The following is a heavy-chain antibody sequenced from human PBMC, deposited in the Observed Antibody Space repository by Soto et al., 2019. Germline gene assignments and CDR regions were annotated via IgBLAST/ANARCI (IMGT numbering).Heavy chain of an antibody. CDR1: GFTFSTYG. D-gene: IGHD1-1*01. V-gene: IGHV3-30*18. Sequence: QVQLVESGGGVVQTGRSLRLSCAASGFTFSTYGMHWVRQAPGKGLEWVAVISYDGVNKYYADSVKGRFTISRDNSKNSLYLQMSSLRAEDTAVYYCAKSVYNWNDGFFDYWGQGTLVTVSS. J-gene: IGHJ4*02. CDR2: ISYDGVNK. CDR3: AKSVYNWNDGFFDY.